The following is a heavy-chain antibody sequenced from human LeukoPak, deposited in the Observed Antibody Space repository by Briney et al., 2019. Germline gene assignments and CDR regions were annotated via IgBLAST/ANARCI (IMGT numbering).Heavy chain of an antibody. CDR1: SGSLSSYY. CDR2: IYYSGST. J-gene: IGHJ5*02. V-gene: IGHV4-59*08. Sequence: SETLSLTCTVSSGSLSSYYWSWIRQPPGEGLEWVGYIYYSGSTYYNPSLKSRVTISVDTSKNQFSLKLSSVTAADTAVYYCARKDIVVVPAAIQGWFDPWGQGTLVTVSS. CDR3: ARKDIVVVPAAIQGWFDP. D-gene: IGHD2-2*02.